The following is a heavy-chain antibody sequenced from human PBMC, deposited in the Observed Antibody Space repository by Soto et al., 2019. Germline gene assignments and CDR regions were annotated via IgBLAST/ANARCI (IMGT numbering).Heavy chain of an antibody. J-gene: IGHJ4*02. Sequence: PSETLSLTCAVYGGSFSGYYWSWIRQPPGKGLEWIGEINHSGSTNYNPSLKSRVTISVDTSKNQFSLKLSSVTAADTAVYYCARGSNYYDSSGPMLDYWGQGTLVTVSS. V-gene: IGHV4-34*01. CDR2: INHSGST. CDR1: GGSFSGYY. CDR3: ARGSNYYDSSGPMLDY. D-gene: IGHD3-22*01.